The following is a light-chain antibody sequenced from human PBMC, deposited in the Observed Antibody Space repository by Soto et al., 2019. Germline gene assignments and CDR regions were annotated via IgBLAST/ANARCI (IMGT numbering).Light chain of an antibody. V-gene: IGKV3-20*01. CDR3: QQCAHSPLT. CDR1: QTVSKSY. Sequence: EIVLTQSPGTLSLSPGERATLSCRASQTVSKSYLAWYQQKPGQAPRLLIYDAFNRATDIPDRFSGSGSGTDFTLTITRLEPEDFAVYYCQQCAHSPLTFGQGTKVEMK. CDR2: DAF. J-gene: IGKJ1*01.